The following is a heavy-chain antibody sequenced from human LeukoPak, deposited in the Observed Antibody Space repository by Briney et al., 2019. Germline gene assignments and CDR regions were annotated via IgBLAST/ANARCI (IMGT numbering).Heavy chain of an antibody. Sequence: SETLSLTCAVSGGSISSGGYSWSWIRQPPGKGLEWIGYIYHSGSTYYNPSLKSRVTISVDRSKNQFSLKLSSVTAADTAVYYCARLGAAEFDYWGQGTLVTVSS. D-gene: IGHD6-13*01. CDR2: IYHSGST. CDR1: GGSISSGGYS. J-gene: IGHJ4*02. V-gene: IGHV4-30-2*02. CDR3: ARLGAAEFDY.